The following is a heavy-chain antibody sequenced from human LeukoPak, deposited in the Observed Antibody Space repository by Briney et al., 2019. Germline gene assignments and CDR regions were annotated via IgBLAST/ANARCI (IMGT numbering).Heavy chain of an antibody. J-gene: IGHJ4*02. V-gene: IGHV3-21*01. Sequence: GGSLRLSCAASGFSLSGSSMNWVRQTPGKGLEWVSSSSSSGSDKYYADSVKGRFTISRDNAKNSLYLQLNSLRAEDTAVYYCARDSVVADFDYWGQGTLVTVSS. CDR1: GFSLSGSS. D-gene: IGHD2-15*01. CDR3: ARDSVVADFDY. CDR2: SSSSGSDK.